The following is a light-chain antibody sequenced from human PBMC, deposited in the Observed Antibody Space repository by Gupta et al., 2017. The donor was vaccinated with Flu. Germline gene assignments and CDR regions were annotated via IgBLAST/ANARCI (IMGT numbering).Light chain of an antibody. CDR1: SDDVGRYNY. Sequence: QSALTPPPSASGSPGQSVTISCTGTSDDVGRYNYVSWYQHHPGKAPKLMIYEVNKRPSGVSGRFSGSKSGNTASLTVSALQAEDESDYYCSSYAGYSQYVFGTGTRVTVL. CDR3: SSYAGYSQYV. CDR2: EVN. V-gene: IGLV2-8*01. J-gene: IGLJ1*01.